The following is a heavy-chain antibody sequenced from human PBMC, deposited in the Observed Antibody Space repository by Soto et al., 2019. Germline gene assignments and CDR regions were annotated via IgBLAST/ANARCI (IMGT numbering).Heavy chain of an antibody. V-gene: IGHV4-4*02. Sequence: HSNTVSDGTISNSDWRRIINKTPGKGLEWIGEIYHSGSTNYNPSLKSRVTISVDTSKNQFSLKLSSVTAADTAVYYCARHYAIGNTRNYFDYLGQRTLVTGSS. CDR1: DGTISNSDW. CDR2: IYHSGST. CDR3: ARHYAIGNTRNYFDY. J-gene: IGHJ4*02. D-gene: IGHD3-16*01.